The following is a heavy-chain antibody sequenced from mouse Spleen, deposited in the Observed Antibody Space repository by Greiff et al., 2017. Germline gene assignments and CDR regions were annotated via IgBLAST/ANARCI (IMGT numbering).Heavy chain of an antibody. CDR1: GFTFSDYG. CDR3: ATITTVVAMDY. CDR2: ISSGSSTI. J-gene: IGHJ4*01. V-gene: IGHV5-17*01. D-gene: IGHD1-1*01. Sequence: EVQGVESGGGLVKPGGSLKLSCAASGFTFSDYGMHWVRQAPEKGLEWVAYISSGSSTIYYADTVKGRFTISRDNAKNTLFLQMTSLRSEDTAMYYCATITTVVAMDYWGQGTSVTVSS.